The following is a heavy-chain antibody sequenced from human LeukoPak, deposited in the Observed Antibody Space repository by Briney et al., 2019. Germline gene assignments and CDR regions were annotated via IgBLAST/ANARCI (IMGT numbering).Heavy chain of an antibody. D-gene: IGHD3-22*01. Sequence: EASVKVSCKASGYTFTSYYMHWVQQAPGQGLEWMAIINPSGGSTNYAQKFQGRVTMTRDTSTSTVYMELSSLRSEDTAVYYCARDPRPSYDSSDYYYPGDYWGQGTLVTVSS. CDR1: GYTFTSYY. V-gene: IGHV1-46*01. CDR2: INPSGGST. CDR3: ARDPRPSYDSSDYYYPGDY. J-gene: IGHJ4*02.